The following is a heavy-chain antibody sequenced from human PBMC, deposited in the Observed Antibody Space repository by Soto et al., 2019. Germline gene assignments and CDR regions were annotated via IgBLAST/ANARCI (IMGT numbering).Heavy chain of an antibody. V-gene: IGHV3-74*01. J-gene: IGHJ6*02. D-gene: IGHD5-18*01. Sequence: EVQLVQSGGGLVQPGGSPRLSCAASGFTFNTYWMHWVRQVPGKGLVWVSRINNDGSSTTYADSVKGRFTISRDNAKNTLYLQMNSLRAEDTAVYYCSRDRGYSYGIIYYYYGMDVWGQGTTVTVSS. CDR1: GFTFNTYW. CDR2: INNDGSST. CDR3: SRDRGYSYGIIYYYYGMDV.